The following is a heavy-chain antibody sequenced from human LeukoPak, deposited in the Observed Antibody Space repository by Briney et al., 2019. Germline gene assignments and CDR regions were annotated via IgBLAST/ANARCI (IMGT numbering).Heavy chain of an antibody. V-gene: IGHV1-69*06. D-gene: IGHD3-16*01. Sequence: SVKVSCKASGYTFTSYGISWVRQAPGQGLEWMGGIIPIFGTANYAQKFQGRVTITADKSTNTAYMELGSLRSEDTAVYYCASGGVGAFDIWGQGTMVTVSS. CDR1: GYTFTSYG. CDR2: IIPIFGTA. CDR3: ASGGVGAFDI. J-gene: IGHJ3*02.